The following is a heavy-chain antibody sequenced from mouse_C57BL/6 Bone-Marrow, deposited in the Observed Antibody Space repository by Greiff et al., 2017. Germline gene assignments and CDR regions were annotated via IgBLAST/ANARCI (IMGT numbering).Heavy chain of an antibody. V-gene: IGHV7-3*01. CDR2: IRNYASGYLI. D-gene: IGHD2-3*01. J-gene: IGHJ3*01. Sequence: EVKSVESGGGLVQPGGFLSLFCPAFGFTFTDYYMSWVRQPPGKAPEWVGFIRNYASGYLIEYSASVKGRFTISRDKSQSILYLQMNALGAEDSATYYCARYYDYWGQGTLVTVSA. CDR3: ARYYDY. CDR1: GFTFTDYY.